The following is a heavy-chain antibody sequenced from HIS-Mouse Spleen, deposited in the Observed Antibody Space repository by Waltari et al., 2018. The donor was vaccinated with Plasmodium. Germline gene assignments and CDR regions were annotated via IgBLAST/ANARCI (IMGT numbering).Heavy chain of an antibody. D-gene: IGHD6-13*01. CDR3: ARVTAAAGTS. J-gene: IGHJ5*02. Sequence: QLQLQESGPGLVKPSETLSLTCTVSGGSISSSSYYWGWIRQPPGKGLEWIGSIYYRGSTYYNPSLKSRVTISVDTSKNQFSVKLSSVTAAETAVYYCARVTAAAGTSWGQGTLVTVSS. CDR2: IYYRGST. CDR1: GGSISSSSYY. V-gene: IGHV4-39*07.